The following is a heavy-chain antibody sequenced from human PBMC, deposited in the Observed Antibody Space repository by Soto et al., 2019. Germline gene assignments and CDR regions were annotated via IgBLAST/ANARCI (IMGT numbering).Heavy chain of an antibody. CDR2: IYPGYYPGDSNP. CDR3: ARPRYSSSWYYFDR. V-gene: IGHV5-51*01. D-gene: IGHD6-13*01. CDR1: GYAFSTYW. J-gene: IGHJ4*02. Sequence: ESLKISGKGSGYAFSTYWIAWVRQMPGKGLEWMGIIYPGYYPGDSNPKYSPSFQGQVTISVDRSISTAYLEWSSLRASDTAVYSCARPRYSSSWYYFDRWGQGTLVTVSS.